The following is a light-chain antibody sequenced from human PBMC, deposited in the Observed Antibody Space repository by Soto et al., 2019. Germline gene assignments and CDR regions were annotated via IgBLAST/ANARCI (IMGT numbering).Light chain of an antibody. V-gene: IGKV3-15*01. CDR3: QRYNNWPLT. CDR2: DSS. CDR1: QGIGST. Sequence: EIVLTQSPAALSVSPGERVTLSCRASQGIGSTLAWYQQKPGQTPRLLIYDSSTRAIGIPTRFSGSRSGTEFTLTINVLQSEDFAVYYCQRYNNWPLTFGGGTKVEIK. J-gene: IGKJ4*01.